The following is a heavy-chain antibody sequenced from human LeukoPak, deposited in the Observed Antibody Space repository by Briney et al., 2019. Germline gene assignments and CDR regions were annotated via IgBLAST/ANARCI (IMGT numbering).Heavy chain of an antibody. CDR1: GFTFSDYG. J-gene: IGHJ4*02. D-gene: IGHD1-26*01. Sequence: GGSLRLSCTASGFTFSDYGMHWVRQAPGEGLEWVTFIWYDGSNKYYADSVKGRFTISRDNSKNTLYLQMNSLRAEDTAVYYCAKDLRASLDYWGQGTLVTVSS. CDR2: IWYDGSNK. CDR3: AKDLRASLDY. V-gene: IGHV3-30*02.